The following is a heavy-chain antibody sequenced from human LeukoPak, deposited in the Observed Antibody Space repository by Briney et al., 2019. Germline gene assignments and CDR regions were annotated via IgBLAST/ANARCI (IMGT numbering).Heavy chain of an antibody. CDR2: IGQGGSEK. CDR3: ARRAYDSRPEAPTYY. V-gene: IGHV3-7*01. D-gene: IGHD3-22*01. Sequence: GGPVTLLCAPSGFSFNRFWVVCLPHAPGVGVEGVANIGQGGSEKLYVDSVKGRFTISRDNARNSLFLQMNSVRVGDTAVYFCARRAYDSRPEAPTYYWGAGTLVTVSS. J-gene: IGHJ4*02. CDR1: GFSFNRFW.